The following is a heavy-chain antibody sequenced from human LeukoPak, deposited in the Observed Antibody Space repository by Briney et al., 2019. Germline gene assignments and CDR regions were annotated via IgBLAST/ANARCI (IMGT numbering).Heavy chain of an antibody. Sequence: SQTLSLTCTVSGGSISGYYWSSIRQPPQGGLWWIGYIYYSGSNNNNPSFKSRVTISVDTSKNQFSLKLSSVTAADTAVYYCVRGVDYGEYFYYHYYMDVWGKGTTVTVSS. CDR2: IYYSGSN. V-gene: IGHV4-59*01. D-gene: IGHD4-17*01. CDR3: VRGVDYGEYFYYHYYMDV. CDR1: GGSISGYY. J-gene: IGHJ6*03.